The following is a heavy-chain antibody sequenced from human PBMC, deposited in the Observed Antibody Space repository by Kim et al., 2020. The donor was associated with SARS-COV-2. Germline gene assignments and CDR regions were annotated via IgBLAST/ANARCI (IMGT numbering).Heavy chain of an antibody. V-gene: IGHV3-33*08. CDR1: GFTFSSYG. CDR3: ARAERIQLWLNYYYGMDV. D-gene: IGHD5-18*01. J-gene: IGHJ6*02. CDR2: IWYDGSNK. Sequence: WGSLRLSCAASGFTFSSYGMHWVRQAPGKGLEWVAVIWYDGSNKYYADSVKGRFTISRDNSKNTLYLQMNSLRAEDTAVYYCARAERIQLWLNYYYGMDVWGQGTTVTVSS.